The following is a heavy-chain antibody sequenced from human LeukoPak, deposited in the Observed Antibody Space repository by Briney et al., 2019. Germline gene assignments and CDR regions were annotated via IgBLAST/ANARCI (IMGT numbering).Heavy chain of an antibody. CDR1: GFTFSRFW. CDR3: ATTEYVASHFDQ. J-gene: IGHJ4*02. V-gene: IGHV3-74*01. CDR2: MNSDGTTT. Sequence: GGSLRLSCAASGFTFSRFWMHWVRQTPGKGLVWVSLMNSDGTTTFYADSVKGRFTISRDNARNTLYLQMSSLRAEDTAVYYCATTEYVASHFDQWGQGTLVTVSS. D-gene: IGHD4-11*01.